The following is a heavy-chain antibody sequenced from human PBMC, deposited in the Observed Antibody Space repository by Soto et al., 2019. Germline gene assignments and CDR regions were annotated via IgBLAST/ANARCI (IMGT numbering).Heavy chain of an antibody. Sequence: EVQLLESGGGLVQPGGSLRLSCAASGFTFSSYAMSWVRQAPGKGLEWVSAISGSGGSTYYADSVKGRFTISRDNSKNTLYLQMNSLRAEDTAVYYCAKRANWNYGQGPGGYYFDYWGQGTLVTVSS. CDR1: GFTFSSYA. D-gene: IGHD1-7*01. J-gene: IGHJ4*02. V-gene: IGHV3-23*01. CDR3: AKRANWNYGQGPGGYYFDY. CDR2: ISGSGGST.